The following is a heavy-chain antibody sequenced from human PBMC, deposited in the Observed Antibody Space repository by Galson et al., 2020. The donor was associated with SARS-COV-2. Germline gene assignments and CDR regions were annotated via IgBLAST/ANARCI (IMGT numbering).Heavy chain of an antibody. CDR2: IYYSGST. Sequence: SETLSLTCTVSGGSISSYYWSWIRQPPGKGLEWIGYIYYSGSTNYNPSLKSRVTISVDTSKNQFSLKLSSVTAADTAVYYCARAPSLRITIVGVGGWFDPWGQGTLVTFSS. D-gene: IGHD3-3*01. CDR1: GGSISSYY. J-gene: IGHJ5*02. V-gene: IGHV4-59*01. CDR3: ARAPSLRITIVGVGGWFDP.